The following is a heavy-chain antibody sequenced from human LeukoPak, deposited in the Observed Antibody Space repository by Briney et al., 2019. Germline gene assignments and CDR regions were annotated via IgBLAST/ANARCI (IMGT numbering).Heavy chain of an antibody. V-gene: IGHV4-39*01. Sequence: PSETLSLTCIVSGGSISSGGHYWGWIRQPPGKGLEWIGSIYYTGTTYYSPSLNSRITISMDTSKNQFSLRLASVTAADTALYYCARRAVVPAAVSYFDNWGQGTLVTVSS. CDR2: IYYTGTT. CDR1: GGSISSGGHY. J-gene: IGHJ4*02. D-gene: IGHD2-2*01. CDR3: ARRAVVPAAVSYFDN.